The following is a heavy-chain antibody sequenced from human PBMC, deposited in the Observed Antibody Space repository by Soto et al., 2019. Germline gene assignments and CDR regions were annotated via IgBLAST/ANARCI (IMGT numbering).Heavy chain of an antibody. V-gene: IGHV3-21*01. CDR1: GFTFSSYS. Sequence: GGSLRLSCAASGFTFSSYSMNWVRQAPGKGLEWVSSISSSSSYIYYADSVKGRFTISRDNAKNSLYLQMNSLRAEDTAVYYCAREGIVNIVVVPAAPIDYWGQGTLVTVSS. CDR2: ISSSSSYI. J-gene: IGHJ4*02. D-gene: IGHD2-2*01. CDR3: AREGIVNIVVVPAAPIDY.